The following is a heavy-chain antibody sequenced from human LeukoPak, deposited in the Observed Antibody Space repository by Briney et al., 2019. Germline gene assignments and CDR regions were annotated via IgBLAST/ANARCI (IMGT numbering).Heavy chain of an antibody. D-gene: IGHD3/OR15-3a*01. Sequence: GGSLRLSCAASGFTLSDYYMSWIRRAPGKGLEWVSYSSSSGSTIYYADSVKGRFAISRDNAKNSLYLQMNSLRAEDTAVYYCARRRDFIDYWGQGTLVTVSS. CDR3: ARRRDFIDY. J-gene: IGHJ4*02. V-gene: IGHV3-11*01. CDR2: SSSSGSTI. CDR1: GFTLSDYY.